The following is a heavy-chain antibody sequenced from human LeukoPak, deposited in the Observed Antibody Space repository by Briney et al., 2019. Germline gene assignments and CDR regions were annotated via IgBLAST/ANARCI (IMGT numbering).Heavy chain of an antibody. J-gene: IGHJ4*02. Sequence: SETLSLTCTVAGGSISSYYWSWIRQPPGKGLEWIGYIYYSGSTNYNPSLKSRVTISVDTSKNQFSLKLSSVTAADTAVYYCARYGGNLLEFDYWGQGTLVTVSS. CDR2: IYYSGST. CDR3: ARYGGNLLEFDY. CDR1: GGSISSYY. V-gene: IGHV4-59*08. D-gene: IGHD4-23*01.